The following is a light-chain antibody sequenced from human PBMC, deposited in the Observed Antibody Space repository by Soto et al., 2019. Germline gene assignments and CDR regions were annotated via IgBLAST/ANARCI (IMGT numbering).Light chain of an antibody. CDR3: QQYRSTPPLT. J-gene: IGKJ5*01. CDR2: GAY. CDR1: QSVSSSY. Sequence: EIVLTQSPGTLSLSPGERATLSCRASQSVSSSYLAWYQQKPGQAPRLLIYGAYSRATGIPDRFSGSGSGTDVTLPISRLEPEDFAVDYCQQYRSTPPLTFGRGTRLEIK. V-gene: IGKV3-20*01.